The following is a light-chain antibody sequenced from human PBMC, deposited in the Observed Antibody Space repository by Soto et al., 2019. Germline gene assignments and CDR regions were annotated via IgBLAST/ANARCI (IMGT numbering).Light chain of an antibody. J-gene: IGKJ4*01. CDR2: GAS. Sequence: EIVLTQSPGTLSLSPGERATLSCRASQSVSNSYLAWYQQKPGQTPRLLIYGASSRATGIPDRFSGSGSGTDFTLTISRLEPEDFAVYYCQQYGGSRLTFGGGNKVEI. CDR3: QQYGGSRLT. CDR1: QSVSNSY. V-gene: IGKV3-20*01.